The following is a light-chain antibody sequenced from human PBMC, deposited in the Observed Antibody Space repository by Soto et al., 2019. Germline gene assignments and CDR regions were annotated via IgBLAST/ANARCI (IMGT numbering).Light chain of an antibody. CDR3: QQYSNWPKT. Sequence: EIVMTQSPATLSVSPGERATLSCRASQSVSSKIVWYQQKSSQAPRLLIYAASTRATGVPARFTGSGSGTEFTLTITSLQSEDFAVYYCQQYSNWPKTFGQGSRVEIK. J-gene: IGKJ1*01. CDR2: AAS. V-gene: IGKV3-15*01. CDR1: QSVSSK.